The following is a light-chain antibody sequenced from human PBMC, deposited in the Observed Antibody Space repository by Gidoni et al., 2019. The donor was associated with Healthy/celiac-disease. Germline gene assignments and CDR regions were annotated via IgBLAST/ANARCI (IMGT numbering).Light chain of an antibody. CDR3: QQYNSYSV. J-gene: IGKJ3*01. V-gene: IGKV1-5*03. Sequence: DIQMTQSPSTLSASVGDRVTITCRASQSISSWLAWYQQKPGKAPKLLIYKASSLESGVPAMFSGSGSGTEFTLTISRLQPDDFATYYCQQYNSYSVFGPGTKVDIK. CDR1: QSISSW. CDR2: KAS.